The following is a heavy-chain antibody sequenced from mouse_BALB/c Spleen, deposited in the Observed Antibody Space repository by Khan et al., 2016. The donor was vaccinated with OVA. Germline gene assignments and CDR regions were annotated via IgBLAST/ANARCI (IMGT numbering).Heavy chain of an antibody. Sequence: EVKLEVSGPELVKPGASVKISCKASGYSFTGYFMNWVMQSHGKSLEWIGRINPHIGETFYNQKFKGKATLTVDESSSTAHMELRSLASEDSAAYYCARIYRSDFDYWGQGTTLTVSS. J-gene: IGHJ2*01. CDR1: GYSFTGYF. V-gene: IGHV1-20*02. D-gene: IGHD1-1*01. CDR3: ARIYRSDFDY. CDR2: INPHIGET.